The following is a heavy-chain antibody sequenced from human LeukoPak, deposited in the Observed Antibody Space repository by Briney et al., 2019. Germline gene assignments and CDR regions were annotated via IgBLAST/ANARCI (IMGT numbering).Heavy chain of an antibody. CDR2: IRAYNGNT. Sequence: ASVKVSCKASGYTFTSYGISWVGQAPGQGLEWMGWIRAYNGNTNYAQKLQGRVTMTADTSTSTAYMELRSLRSDDTAVYYCARDLRGGGRYCSSTSCYKSGDAFDIWGQGTMVTVSS. J-gene: IGHJ3*02. D-gene: IGHD2-2*02. V-gene: IGHV1-18*01. CDR3: ARDLRGGGRYCSSTSCYKSGDAFDI. CDR1: GYTFTSYG.